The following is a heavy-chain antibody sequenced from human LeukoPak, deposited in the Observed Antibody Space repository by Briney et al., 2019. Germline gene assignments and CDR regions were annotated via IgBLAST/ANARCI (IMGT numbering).Heavy chain of an antibody. CDR3: ARWRDYCGGDCPWGYYYYGMDV. V-gene: IGHV1-8*01. J-gene: IGHJ6*02. Sequence: GASVKVSCKASGYTFTSYDINWVRQATGQGLEWMGWMNPNSGNTGYAQKLQGRVTMTRNTSISTAYMELSSLRSEDTAVYYCARWRDYCGGDCPWGYYYYGMDVWGQGTTVTVSS. CDR2: MNPNSGNT. CDR1: GYTFTSYD. D-gene: IGHD2-21*02.